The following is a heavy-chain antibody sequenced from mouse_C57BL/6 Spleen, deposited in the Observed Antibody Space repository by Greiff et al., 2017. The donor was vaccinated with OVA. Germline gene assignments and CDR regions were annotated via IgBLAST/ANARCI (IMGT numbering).Heavy chain of an antibody. J-gene: IGHJ2*01. CDR3: ARGATLVSMDD. Sequence: EVQLQQSGAELVRPGSSVKMSCKASGYTFTSYDLHWVKQRPRQGLEWIGSIYLGNGYTSYNQKFKVKATLTSDTSSSTAYMQLSSLTSEDSTIYFCARGATLVSMDDWGKGTTVTVSS. D-gene: IGHD1-1*01. V-gene: IGHV1-58*01. CDR2: IYLGNGYT. CDR1: GYTFTSYD.